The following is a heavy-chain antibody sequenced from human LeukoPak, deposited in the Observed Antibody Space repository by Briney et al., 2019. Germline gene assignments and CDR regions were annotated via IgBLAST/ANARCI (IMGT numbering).Heavy chain of an antibody. CDR2: INHSGST. CDR3: ARRSRHVLRYFDWTGCLDV. V-gene: IGHV4-34*01. CDR1: GGSFSGYY. Sequence: PSETLSLTCAVYGGSFSGYYWSWIRQPPGKGLEWIGVINHSGSTNYNPSLKSRVTISVDTSKNQFSLKLSSVTAADTAVYYCARRSRHVLRYFDWTGCLDVWGQGTTATVSS. J-gene: IGHJ6*02. D-gene: IGHD3-9*01.